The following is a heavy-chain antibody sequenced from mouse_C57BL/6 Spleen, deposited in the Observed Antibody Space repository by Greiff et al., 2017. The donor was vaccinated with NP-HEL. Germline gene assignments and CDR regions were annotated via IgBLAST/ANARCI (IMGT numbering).Heavy chain of an antibody. CDR1: GYAFSSSW. CDR3: ARYGDYYGDY. D-gene: IGHD1-1*01. Sequence: QVQLQQSGPELVKPGASVKISCKASGYAFSSSWMNWVKQRPGKGLEWIGRIYPGDGDTNYNGKFKGKATLTADKSSSTAYMQLSSLTSEDSAFYFWARYGDYYGDYWGQGTTLTVSS. CDR2: IYPGDGDT. V-gene: IGHV1-82*01. J-gene: IGHJ2*01.